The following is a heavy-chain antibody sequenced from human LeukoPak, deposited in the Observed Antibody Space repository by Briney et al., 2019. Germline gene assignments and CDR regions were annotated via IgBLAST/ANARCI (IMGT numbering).Heavy chain of an antibody. CDR1: GGSISSSSYY. CDR3: ARASAWYNWNDVSRNPNCYFDL. Sequence: SETLSLTCTVSGGSISSSSYYWGWSRQPPGKGLEWIGSIYYSGSTYYNPSPKSRVTISVDTSKNQFSLKLSSVTAADTAVYYCARASAWYNWNDVSRNPNCYFDLWGRGTLVTVSS. V-gene: IGHV4-39*07. D-gene: IGHD1-1*01. J-gene: IGHJ2*01. CDR2: IYYSGST.